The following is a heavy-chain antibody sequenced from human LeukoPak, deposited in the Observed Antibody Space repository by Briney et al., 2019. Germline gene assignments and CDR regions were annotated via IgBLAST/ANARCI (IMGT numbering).Heavy chain of an antibody. Sequence: ASVKVSYKASGYTFTGYYMHWLRQAPGQGREWMGWINPNSGGTNYAQKFQGRVTMARDTSTSTAYMELSRLRSDDTAVYYCAREARVGYCSGGSCYLAYWGQGTLVTVSS. CDR1: GYTFTGYY. CDR3: AREARVGYCSGGSCYLAY. J-gene: IGHJ4*02. D-gene: IGHD2-15*01. V-gene: IGHV1-2*02. CDR2: INPNSGGT.